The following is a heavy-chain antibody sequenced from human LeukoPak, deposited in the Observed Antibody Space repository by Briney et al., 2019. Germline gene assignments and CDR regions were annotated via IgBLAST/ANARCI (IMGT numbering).Heavy chain of an antibody. Sequence: ASVKVSXKASGYTSTSYGISWVRQAPGQGLEWMGWISAYNGNTNYAQKLQGRVTMTTDTSTSTAYMELRSLRSDDTAAYYCARADSESIGAYYYGPIDYWGQGTLVTVSS. V-gene: IGHV1-18*01. CDR1: GYTSTSYG. J-gene: IGHJ4*02. D-gene: IGHD3-10*01. CDR2: ISAYNGNT. CDR3: ARADSESIGAYYYGPIDY.